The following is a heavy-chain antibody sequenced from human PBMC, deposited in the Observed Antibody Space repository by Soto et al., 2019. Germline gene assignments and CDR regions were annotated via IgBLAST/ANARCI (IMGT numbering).Heavy chain of an antibody. D-gene: IGHD3-22*01. CDR3: TTEVLTYYDSSGSLDS. V-gene: IGHV3-15*01. CDR2: IKSKTDGGTT. CDR1: GFTFSNAW. J-gene: IGHJ5*01. Sequence: SLRLSCAASGFTFSNAWMRWVRQAPGKGLEWVGRIKSKTDGGTTGYAAPVNGRFTISRDDSKNTLYLQMNSLKTEDTAVYYCTTEVLTYYDSSGSLDSWGQGTLVTVSS.